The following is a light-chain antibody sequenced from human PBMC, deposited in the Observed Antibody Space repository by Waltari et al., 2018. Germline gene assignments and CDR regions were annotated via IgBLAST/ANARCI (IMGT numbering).Light chain of an antibody. CDR2: NAS. Sequence: ILLTQSPGTLPLSPGERVTLSCRASESVTNNYLAWYQQKPGQAPRLLIFNASNRATGIPDRFSGSGSGTDFTLTISRLEPEDFAVYYCHQYAYSPLAFGGGTKVEI. V-gene: IGKV3-20*01. CDR1: ESVTNNY. J-gene: IGKJ4*01. CDR3: HQYAYSPLA.